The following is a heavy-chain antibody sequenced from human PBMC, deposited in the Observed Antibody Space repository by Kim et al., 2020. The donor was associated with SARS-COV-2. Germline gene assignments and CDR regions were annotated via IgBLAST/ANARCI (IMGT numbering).Heavy chain of an antibody. CDR1: GFAFSSYA. V-gene: IGHV3-23*01. D-gene: IGHD3-10*01. CDR2: ISGSSATI. J-gene: IGHJ4*02. CDR3: AQFGKSASY. Sequence: GGSLTLSCTASGFAFSSYAMSWVRQAPGKGLEWVSTISGSSATIYYTDSVKGRFTISRDNSKNMLYLQMNSLRAEDTAVYYCAQFGKSASYWGQGTLVTVSS.